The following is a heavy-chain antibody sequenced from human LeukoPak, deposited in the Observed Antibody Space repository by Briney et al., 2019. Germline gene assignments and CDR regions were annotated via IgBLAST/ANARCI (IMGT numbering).Heavy chain of an antibody. V-gene: IGHV3-53*01. CDR2: IYSGGST. J-gene: IGHJ4*02. CDR1: GFTVSSNY. Sequence: GGSLRLSCAASGFTVSSNYMSWVRQAPGKGLEWVSVIYSGGSTYYADSVKGRFTISRDNSKNTLYLQMNSLRAEDTAVYYCARDRSGSYYGLFDYWGQGTLVTVSS. D-gene: IGHD1-26*01. CDR3: ARDRSGSYYGLFDY.